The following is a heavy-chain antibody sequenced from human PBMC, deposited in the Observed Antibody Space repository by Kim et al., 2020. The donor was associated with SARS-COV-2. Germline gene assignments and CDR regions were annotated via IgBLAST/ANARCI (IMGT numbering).Heavy chain of an antibody. Sequence: TQYAASVKGRSTVSRDNSKNSIYLEMSSLKTEDTAMYYCARGFKSFDYWGQGVLVTVSS. V-gene: IGHV3-72*01. CDR2: T. CDR3: ARGFKSFDY. J-gene: IGHJ4*02.